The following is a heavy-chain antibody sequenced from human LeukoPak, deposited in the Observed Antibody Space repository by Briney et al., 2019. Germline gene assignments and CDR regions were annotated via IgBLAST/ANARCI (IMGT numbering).Heavy chain of an antibody. V-gene: IGHV3-21*01. J-gene: IGHJ3*02. CDR2: ISTSGSYI. CDR3: AREIYSDSSGYYYVTPNDAFDI. CDR1: GFTFSSHG. D-gene: IGHD3-22*01. Sequence: GRSLRLSCVASGFTFSSHGKTWVRQAPGRGLEWVSSISTSGSYISFADSVKGRFTISRDNAKNSLYLQMNSLRAEDTAVYYCAREIYSDSSGYYYVTPNDAFDIWGQGTMVTVSS.